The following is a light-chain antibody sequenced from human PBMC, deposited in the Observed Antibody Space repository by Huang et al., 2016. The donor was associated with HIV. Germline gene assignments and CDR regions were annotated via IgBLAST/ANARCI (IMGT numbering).Light chain of an antibody. CDR3: QQYNNWPPWT. J-gene: IGKJ1*01. CDR1: QSITSN. CDR2: AAT. Sequence: EIVMKQSPATLSVSPGERATLSCRASQSITSNLAWYQQKPGQAPRLLIYAATTRATGIPARFSGSGSGTEFTLSISSLQSEDFAVYYCQQYNNWPPWTFGQGTKVEIK. V-gene: IGKV3-15*01.